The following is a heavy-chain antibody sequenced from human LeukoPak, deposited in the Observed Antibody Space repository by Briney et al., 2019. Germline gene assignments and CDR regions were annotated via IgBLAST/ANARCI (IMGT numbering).Heavy chain of an antibody. CDR1: GFTFSTYA. D-gene: IGHD4-23*01. J-gene: IGHJ4*02. V-gene: IGHV3-30*04. CDR3: ARAEGYGGELDS. CDR2: IPYDGSNK. Sequence: GGSLRLSCAASGFTFSTYAMHWVRQAPGKWLEWVAVIPYDGSNKYYADSVKGRFTISRENSKNRLYLQMNSLRTEDTAVYYCARAEGYGGELDSWGQGTLVTVSS.